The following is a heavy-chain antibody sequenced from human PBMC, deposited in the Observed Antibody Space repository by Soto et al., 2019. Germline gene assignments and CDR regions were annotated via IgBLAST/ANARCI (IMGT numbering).Heavy chain of an antibody. Sequence: GGSLRLSCAASGFSFSSYGMHWVRQAPDKGLEWLAIIWYDGSYKNYADPVKGRFTISRENSKNTLYLQMNSLRAEDTAVYYCAKDQGSSWYEIDYWGQGTLVTVSS. CDR2: IWYDGSYK. CDR1: GFSFSSYG. D-gene: IGHD6-13*01. V-gene: IGHV3-33*06. CDR3: AKDQGSSWYEIDY. J-gene: IGHJ4*02.